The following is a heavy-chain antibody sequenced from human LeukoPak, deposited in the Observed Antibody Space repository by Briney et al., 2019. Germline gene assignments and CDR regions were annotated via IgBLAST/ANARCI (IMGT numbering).Heavy chain of an antibody. J-gene: IGHJ4*02. D-gene: IGHD5-12*01. V-gene: IGHV4-34*01. Sequence: SETLSLTCAVYGESFSGYYWSWIRQPPGKGLEWIGEINHSGSTNYNPSLKSRVTISVDTSKNQFSLKLSSVTAADTAVYYCARGYSGYGLWGQGTLVTVSS. CDR1: GESFSGYY. CDR3: ARGYSGYGL. CDR2: INHSGST.